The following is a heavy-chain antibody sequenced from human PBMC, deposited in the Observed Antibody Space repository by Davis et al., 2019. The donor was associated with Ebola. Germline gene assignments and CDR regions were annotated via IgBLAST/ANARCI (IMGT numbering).Heavy chain of an antibody. CDR1: GYTFTSYD. CDR2: MNPNSGNT. J-gene: IGHJ6*01. V-gene: IGHV1-8*03. D-gene: IGHD4-17*01. Sequence: ASVKVSCKASGYTFTSYDINWVRQATGQGLEWMGWMNPNSGNTGYAQKFQGRVTITRNTSISTAYMELSSLRSEDTAVYYCARVPGQATVTIEILYYGMDVWGQGTTVTVSS. CDR3: ARVPGQATVTIEILYYGMDV.